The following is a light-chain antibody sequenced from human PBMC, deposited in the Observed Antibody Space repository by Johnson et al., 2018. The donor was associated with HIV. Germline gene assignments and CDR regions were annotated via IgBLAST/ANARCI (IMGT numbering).Light chain of an antibody. CDR3: GTWDSSLSAGV. J-gene: IGLJ1*01. CDR1: SSNIGNNY. Sequence: QSVLTQPPSVSAAPGQKVTISCSGSSSNIGNNYVSWYQQLPGTAPKLLIYENNKRPSGIPDRFSASKSGTSATLGITGLQTGDEADYYCGTWDSSLSAGVLGTVTKGTVL. CDR2: ENN. V-gene: IGLV1-51*02.